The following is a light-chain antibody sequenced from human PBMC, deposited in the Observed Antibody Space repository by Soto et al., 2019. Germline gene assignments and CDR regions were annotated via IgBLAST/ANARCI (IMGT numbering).Light chain of an antibody. CDR3: QSYEKRLSGSDYAV. J-gene: IGLJ3*02. CDR2: GSR. Sequence: QSVLTQPPSVSGAPGQRVSISCTGSSSNIGAGFDVHWYQQLPGTAPKILIYGSRNRPSGVPERFSASKSGTSASLIITGLQAEDEADYYCQSYEKRLSGSDYAVFGGGTKLTVL. V-gene: IGLV1-40*01. CDR1: SSNIGAGFD.